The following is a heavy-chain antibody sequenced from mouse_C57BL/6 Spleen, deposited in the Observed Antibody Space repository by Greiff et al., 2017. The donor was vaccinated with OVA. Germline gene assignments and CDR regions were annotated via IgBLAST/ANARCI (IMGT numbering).Heavy chain of an antibody. Sequence: QVQLQQSGAELVKPGASVKISCKASGYAFSSYWMNWVKQRPGKGLEWIGQIYPGDGDTNYNGKFKGKATLTADKSSSTAYMQLSSLTSEDSAVYVCARSGYSNYPGYFDYWGQGTTLTVSS. V-gene: IGHV1-80*01. D-gene: IGHD2-5*01. CDR1: GYAFSSYW. CDR3: ARSGYSNYPGYFDY. CDR2: IYPGDGDT. J-gene: IGHJ2*01.